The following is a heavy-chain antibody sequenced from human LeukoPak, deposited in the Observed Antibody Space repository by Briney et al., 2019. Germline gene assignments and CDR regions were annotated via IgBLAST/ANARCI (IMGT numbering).Heavy chain of an antibody. Sequence: GGPLRLSCAASGFPLTSYGMHWVRQAPGKGLEWVAFIRYDGSNKYYADSVKGRFTISRDNSTYTLYLQMNSLRAEDTAVYYCAKDLHGSGSYYVFDYWGQGTLVTVSS. V-gene: IGHV3-30*02. J-gene: IGHJ4*02. CDR3: AKDLHGSGSYYVFDY. CDR2: IRYDGSNK. CDR1: GFPLTSYG. D-gene: IGHD3-10*01.